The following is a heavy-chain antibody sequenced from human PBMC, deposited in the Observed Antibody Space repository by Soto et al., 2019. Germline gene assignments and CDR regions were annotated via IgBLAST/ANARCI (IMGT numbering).Heavy chain of an antibody. J-gene: IGHJ6*02. V-gene: IGHV3-15*01. D-gene: IGHD3-9*01. Sequence: GGSLRLSCAASGFTFSNAWMSWVRQSPGKGLEWVGRIKSKTDGVTTDYAAPVKGRFTISRDDSKNTLYLQMNSLKTEDTAVYYCTTATGPETYYYYGMDVWGQGTTVTVSS. CDR1: GFTFSNAW. CDR2: IKSKTDGVTT. CDR3: TTATGPETYYYYGMDV.